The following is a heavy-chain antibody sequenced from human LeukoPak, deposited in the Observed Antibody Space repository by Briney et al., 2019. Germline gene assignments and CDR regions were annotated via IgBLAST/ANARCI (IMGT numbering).Heavy chain of an antibody. D-gene: IGHD3-10*01. J-gene: IGHJ3*02. V-gene: IGHV3-48*02. CDR2: ISTVGTSI. Sequence: GGSLRLSCAASGFTFSTYGMHWVRQAPGRGLEWVSYISTVGTSIHYADSVKGRFTISRDNAKNSLNLQMNSLRDEDTAVYYCAREGYYGAFDIWGQGTVVTVSS. CDR1: GFTFSTYG. CDR3: AREGYYGAFDI.